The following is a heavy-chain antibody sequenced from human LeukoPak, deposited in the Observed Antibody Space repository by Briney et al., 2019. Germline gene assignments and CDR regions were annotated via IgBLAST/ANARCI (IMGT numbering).Heavy chain of an antibody. J-gene: IGHJ4*02. CDR3: AKDRWGTRVVAAPDY. CDR2: ISSSGSTI. Sequence: GGSLRLSCAASGFTFSDYYMSWIRQAPGKGLEWVSYISSSGSTIYYADSVKGRFTISRDNAKNSLYLQMNSLRAEDTAVYYCAKDRWGTRVVAAPDYWGQGTLVTVSS. V-gene: IGHV3-11*01. D-gene: IGHD2-15*01. CDR1: GFTFSDYY.